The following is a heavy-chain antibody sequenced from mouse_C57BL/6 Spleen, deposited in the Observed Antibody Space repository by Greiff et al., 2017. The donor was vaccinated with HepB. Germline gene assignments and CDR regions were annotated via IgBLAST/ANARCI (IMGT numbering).Heavy chain of an antibody. CDR3: ARGGAIVTGDY. Sequence: VKLVESGPELVKPGASVKISCKASGYSFTSYYIHWVKQRPGQGLEWIGWIYPGSGNTKYNEKFKGKATLTADTSSSTAYMQLSSLTSEDSAVYYCARGGAIVTGDYWGQGTTLTVSS. CDR1: GYSFTSYY. V-gene: IGHV1-66*01. J-gene: IGHJ2*01. CDR2: IYPGSGNT. D-gene: IGHD2-12*01.